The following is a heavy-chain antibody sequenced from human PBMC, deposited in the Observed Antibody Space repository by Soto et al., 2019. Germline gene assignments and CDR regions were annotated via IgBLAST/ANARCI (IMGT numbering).Heavy chain of an antibody. CDR3: HGSSDDY. CDR1: VFTFSSYA. D-gene: IGHD6-6*01. J-gene: IGHJ4*02. CDR2: ISYDGSNK. Sequence: VGSLRLSCASSVFTFSSYAMHWVRQAPGKGLEWVAVISYDGSNKYYADSVKGRFTISRDNSKNTLYLQMNSLRAEDTAVYYCHGSSDDYWGQGTLVTVSS. V-gene: IGHV3-30-3*01.